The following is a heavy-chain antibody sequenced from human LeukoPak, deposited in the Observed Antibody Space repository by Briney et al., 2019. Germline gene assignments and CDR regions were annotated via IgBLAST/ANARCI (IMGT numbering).Heavy chain of an antibody. D-gene: IGHD3-22*01. Sequence: GGSLRLSCAASGFTVSSNYMNWVRQAPGKGLEWVSIIYSGGSTYYADSVKGRFTISRDNAKNSLYLQMNSLRAGDTAVYYCASMGYYYDSSGYYRYWGQGTLVTVSS. CDR1: GFTVSSNY. V-gene: IGHV3-53*01. CDR3: ASMGYYYDSSGYYRY. J-gene: IGHJ4*02. CDR2: IYSGGST.